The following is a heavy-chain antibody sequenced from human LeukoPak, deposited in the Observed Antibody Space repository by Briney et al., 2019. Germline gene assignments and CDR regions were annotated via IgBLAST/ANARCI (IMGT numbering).Heavy chain of an antibody. V-gene: IGHV1-2*02. CDR1: GYTFIGYY. Sequence: GASVKVSCKASGYTFIGYYMHWVRQAPGQGLEWMGWINPNSGGTNYAQKFRDRVTMTRDTSISTAYMELSRLRSDDTAMYFCARAYTGFEAFDYWGQGTLVTVSS. CDR2: INPNSGGT. D-gene: IGHD5-12*01. J-gene: IGHJ4*02. CDR3: ARAYTGFEAFDY.